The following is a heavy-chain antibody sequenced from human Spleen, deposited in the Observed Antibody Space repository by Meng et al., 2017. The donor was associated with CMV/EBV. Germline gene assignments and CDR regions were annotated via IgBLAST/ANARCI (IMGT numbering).Heavy chain of an antibody. CDR3: AKGDGPVAPSGY. Sequence: GESLKISCAASGFTFSSYAMSWVRQAPGKGLEWVSAISGSGGSTYYADSVKGRFTISRDNSKNTLYLQMNSPRAEDTAVYYCAKGDGPVAPSGYWGQGTLVTVSS. CDR1: GFTFSSYA. D-gene: IGHD2-2*01. V-gene: IGHV3-23*01. CDR2: ISGSGGST. J-gene: IGHJ4*02.